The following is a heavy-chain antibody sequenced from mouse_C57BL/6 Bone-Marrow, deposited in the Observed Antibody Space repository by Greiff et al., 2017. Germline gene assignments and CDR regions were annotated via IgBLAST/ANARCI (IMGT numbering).Heavy chain of an antibody. Sequence: EVQLVESGGGLVKPGGSLKLSCAASGFTFSDYGMHWVRQAPEKGLEWVAYISSGSSTIYYADTVKGRFTISRDNAKNTLFLQMTSLRSEDTAMYYCERSRTQDAMDYWGQGTSVTVSS. D-gene: IGHD2-14*01. CDR3: ERSRTQDAMDY. CDR1: GFTFSDYG. J-gene: IGHJ4*01. V-gene: IGHV5-17*01. CDR2: ISSGSSTI.